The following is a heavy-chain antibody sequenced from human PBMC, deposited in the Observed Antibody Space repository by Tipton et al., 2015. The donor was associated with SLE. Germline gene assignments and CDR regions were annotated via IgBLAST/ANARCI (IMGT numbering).Heavy chain of an antibody. V-gene: IGHV4-38-2*02. CDR1: DYSISSGYY. J-gene: IGHJ4*02. D-gene: IGHD3-22*01. CDR2: INHSGST. Sequence: TLSLTCAVSDYSISSGYYWGWIRQPPGKGLEWIGEINHSGSTNYNPSLKSRVTISVDTSKNQFSLKLSSVTAADTAVYYCARDSYYYDSGPIDYWGQGTLVTVSS. CDR3: ARDSYYYDSGPIDY.